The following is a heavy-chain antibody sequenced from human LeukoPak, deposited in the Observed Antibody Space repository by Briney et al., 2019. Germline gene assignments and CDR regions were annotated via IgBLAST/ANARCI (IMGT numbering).Heavy chain of an antibody. CDR3: AGESFDI. Sequence: GRSLRLSCAASGFTFSSYALDWVRQAPGKGLEWVAVISKDGNSQNYADSVKGRFTISRDNSKNTLYLQTNSLRPEDTAVYYCAGESFDIWGQGTTVTVSS. CDR1: GFTFSSYA. V-gene: IGHV3-30*04. J-gene: IGHJ3*02. CDR2: ISKDGNSQ.